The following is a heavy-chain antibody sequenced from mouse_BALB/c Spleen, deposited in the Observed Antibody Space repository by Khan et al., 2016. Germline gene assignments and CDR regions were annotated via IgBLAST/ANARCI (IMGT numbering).Heavy chain of an antibody. Sequence: EVELVESGGGLVQPGGSRKLSCAASGFTFSSFGMHWVRQAPEKGLEWVAYISSGTTTIYYADTVKGRFTISRDNPKTTLLLQMTSPRSEDTDACRSTIPKHKPRQTLLLQMTSLSAEDRAVDYCARNYYDHTSWCASWGQGTLVTVS. CDR2: ISSGTTTI. V-gene: IGHV5-17*02. D-gene: IGHD2-4*01. J-gene: IGHJ3*01. CDR3: TIPKHKPRQTLLLQMTSLSAEDRAVDYCARNYYDHTSWCAS. CDR1: GFTFSSFG.